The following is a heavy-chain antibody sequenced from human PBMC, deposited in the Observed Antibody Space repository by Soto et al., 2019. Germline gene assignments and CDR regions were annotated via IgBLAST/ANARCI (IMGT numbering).Heavy chain of an antibody. V-gene: IGHV4-4*02. J-gene: IGHJ4*02. CDR1: GGSISSSNW. D-gene: IGHD6-13*01. CDR2: ISHSGST. Sequence: QVQLQESGPGLVKPSGTLSLTCAVSGGSISSSNWWSWVRQPPGKGLEWIGEISHSGSTNYNPSLKSRVSITVDKSNNQFSLKLSSVTAADTAVYYCARAGGYGYSSSWLDYWGQGTLVTVSS. CDR3: ARAGGYGYSSSWLDY.